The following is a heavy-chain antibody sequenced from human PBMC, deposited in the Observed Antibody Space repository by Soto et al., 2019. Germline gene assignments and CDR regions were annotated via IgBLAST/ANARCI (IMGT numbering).Heavy chain of an antibody. Sequence: GGSLRLSCAASGFTFSSYSMNWVRQAPGKGLEWVSSISSSSSYIYYTDSVKGRFTISRDNAKNSLYLQMNSLRAEDTAVYYCASRPTNKQRGYSYARHQPWGQGTLVTVSS. CDR3: ASRPTNKQRGYSYARHQP. D-gene: IGHD5-18*01. V-gene: IGHV3-21*01. J-gene: IGHJ5*02. CDR2: ISSSSSYI. CDR1: GFTFSSYS.